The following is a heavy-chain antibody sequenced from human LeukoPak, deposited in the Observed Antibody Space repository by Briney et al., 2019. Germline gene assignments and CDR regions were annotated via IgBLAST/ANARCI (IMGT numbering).Heavy chain of an antibody. CDR3: ARGHSYNWNPDY. Sequence: ASVKVSCTASGYTFTSYDINWVRQATGQGLEWMGWMNPNSGNTGYAQKFQGRVTMTRNTSISTAYMELSSLRSEDTAVYYCARGHSYNWNPDYWGQGTLVTVSS. D-gene: IGHD1-20*01. CDR2: MNPNSGNT. J-gene: IGHJ4*02. CDR1: GYTFTSYD. V-gene: IGHV1-8*01.